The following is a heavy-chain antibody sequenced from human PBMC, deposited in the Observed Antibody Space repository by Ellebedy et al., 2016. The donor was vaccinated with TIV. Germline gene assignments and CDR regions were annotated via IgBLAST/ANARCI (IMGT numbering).Heavy chain of an antibody. V-gene: IGHV4-59*01. CDR1: SDSITSSH. Sequence: SETLSLTCTVSSDSITSSHWTWIRQPPGKGLEWIGQIYYSGTTNYNPSLKSRVTMSVDTSKNQFSLNLSSVTAADTAVYYCARDAGGGCNWFAPWGRGILVTVSS. CDR2: IYYSGTT. J-gene: IGHJ5*02. D-gene: IGHD2-8*02. CDR3: ARDAGGGCNWFAP.